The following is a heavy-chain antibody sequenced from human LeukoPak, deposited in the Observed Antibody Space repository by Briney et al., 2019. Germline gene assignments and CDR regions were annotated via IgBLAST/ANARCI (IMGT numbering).Heavy chain of an antibody. J-gene: IGHJ4*02. CDR2: IRRRSYGGAA. Sequence: GGSLRLSCTTSGFAFDDFAMSWVRQPAGKGLEWVGFIRRRSYGGAAEYAASVEGRFIISRDDSKGIAYLQMNSLKTEDTAVYYCSRNGLVDFDYWGQGSRVIVSP. CDR1: GFAFDDFA. V-gene: IGHV3-49*04. CDR3: SRNGLVDFDY.